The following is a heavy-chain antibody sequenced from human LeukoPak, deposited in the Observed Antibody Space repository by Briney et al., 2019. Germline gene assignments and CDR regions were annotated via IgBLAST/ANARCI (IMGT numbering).Heavy chain of an antibody. V-gene: IGHV4-34*01. Sequence: SETLSLTCAVYGGSFSGYYWSWIRQPPGKGLEWIGEINHSGSTNYNPSLKSRVTISVDTSKNQFSLKLSSVTAADTAVYYCARAPVLVGYYYMDVWGKGTTVTVSS. CDR1: GGSFSGYY. D-gene: IGHD6-6*01. J-gene: IGHJ6*03. CDR3: ARAPVLVGYYYMDV. CDR2: INHSGST.